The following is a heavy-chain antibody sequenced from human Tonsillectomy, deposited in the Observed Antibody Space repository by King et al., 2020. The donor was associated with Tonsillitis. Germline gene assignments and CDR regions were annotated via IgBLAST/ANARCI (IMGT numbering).Heavy chain of an antibody. CDR1: GYTFTAYY. CDR2: INPNSGGT. V-gene: IGHV1-2*04. J-gene: IGHJ6*03. CDR3: ARDAYSSDWYTRPYYMDV. D-gene: IGHD6-19*01. Sequence: VQLVESGAEVRKPGASVKVSCKASGYTFTAYYMHWVRQAPGQGLEWMGWINPNSGGTNYAQKFQGWVTMTRATSISTAYMGLSRLKSDVTTGYYCARDAYSSDWYTRPYYMDVWGKGTTVTVSS.